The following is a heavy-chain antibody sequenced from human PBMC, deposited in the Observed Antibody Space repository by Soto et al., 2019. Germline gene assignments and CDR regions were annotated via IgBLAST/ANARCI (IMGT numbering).Heavy chain of an antibody. J-gene: IGHJ6*02. Sequence: QVQLVESGGGVVQPGRSLRLSCAASGFTFSSYGMHWVRQAPGKGLEWVAVIWYDGSNKYYADSVKGRFTISRDNSKNTLYLQMNSLRAEDTAMYYCARDGRGYYYYYGMDVWGQGTTVTVSS. V-gene: IGHV3-33*01. CDR1: GFTFSSYG. CDR3: ARDGRGYYYYYGMDV. D-gene: IGHD1-1*01. CDR2: IWYDGSNK.